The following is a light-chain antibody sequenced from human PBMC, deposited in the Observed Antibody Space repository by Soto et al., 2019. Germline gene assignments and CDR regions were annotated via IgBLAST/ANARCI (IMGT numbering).Light chain of an antibody. CDR1: QSVSSNY. V-gene: IGKV3-20*01. CDR3: QKFGRSPPSWT. J-gene: IGKJ1*01. Sequence: ETVLTQSPGTLSLSPGERATLSCRASQSVSSNYLAWYQQKPGQAPRLLIYGASTRATGIPDRLSGSGSGTDFTLTISRLEPEDFAVYYCQKFGRSPPSWTFGQGTKVEIK. CDR2: GAS.